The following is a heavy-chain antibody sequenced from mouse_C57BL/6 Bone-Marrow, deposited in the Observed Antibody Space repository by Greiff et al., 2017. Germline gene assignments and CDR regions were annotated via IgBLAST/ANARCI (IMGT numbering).Heavy chain of an antibody. CDR3: ARWDTTVVARKDY. D-gene: IGHD1-1*01. V-gene: IGHV1-50*01. Sequence: QVHVKQPGAELVKPGASVKLSCKASGYTFTSYWMQWVKQRPGQGLEWIGEIDPSDSYTNYNQKFKGKATLTVDTAYSTAYMQLSSLTSEDSAVYYGARWDTTVVARKDYWGQGTTLTVSS. CDR1: GYTFTSYW. CDR2: IDPSDSYT. J-gene: IGHJ2*01.